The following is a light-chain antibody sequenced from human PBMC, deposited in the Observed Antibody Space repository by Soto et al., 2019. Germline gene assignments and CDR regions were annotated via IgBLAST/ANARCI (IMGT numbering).Light chain of an antibody. CDR2: SNV. Sequence: QSVLTQPPSASGTPGQGVTISCSGSSSNIGTNTVNWYKQLPGTAPKLLIYSNVLRPSGVPDRFSGSKSGTSASLAISGLQSEDEADYYCEAWDDSRYGAVFGGGTQLTVL. J-gene: IGLJ2*01. V-gene: IGLV1-44*01. CDR1: SSNIGTNT. CDR3: EAWDDSRYGAV.